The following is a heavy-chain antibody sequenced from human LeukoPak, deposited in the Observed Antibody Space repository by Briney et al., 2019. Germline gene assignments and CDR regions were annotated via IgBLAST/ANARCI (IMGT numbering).Heavy chain of an antibody. CDR2: IYGGGST. Sequence: GGSLRLSCAVSGFTVSSNYMSWVRQAPGKGLEWVSVIYGGGSTYYADSVKGRFTISRDNSKNTLYLQMNSLRAEDTAVYYCATMRGSYCGGDCATYYYYGMDVWGQGTTVTVSS. J-gene: IGHJ6*02. CDR1: GFTVSSNY. D-gene: IGHD2-21*02. V-gene: IGHV3-53*01. CDR3: ATMRGSYCGGDCATYYYYGMDV.